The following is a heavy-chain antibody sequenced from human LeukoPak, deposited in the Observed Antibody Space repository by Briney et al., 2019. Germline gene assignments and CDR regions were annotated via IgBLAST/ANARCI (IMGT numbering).Heavy chain of an antibody. D-gene: IGHD3-22*01. Sequence: SETLSITCAVYGGSFSGYYWSWIRQPPGKGLEWSGEINHSGSTNYNPSLKSRVTISVDTSKNQLSLKLSSVTAADTAVYYCARENYYDSSGYYYGYYYYYGMDVWGQGTTVTVSS. J-gene: IGHJ6*02. CDR3: ARENYYDSSGYYYGYYYYYGMDV. V-gene: IGHV4-34*01. CDR1: GGSFSGYY. CDR2: INHSGST.